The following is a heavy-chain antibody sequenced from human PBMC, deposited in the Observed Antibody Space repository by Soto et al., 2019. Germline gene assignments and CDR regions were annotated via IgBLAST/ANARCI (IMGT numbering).Heavy chain of an antibody. Sequence: SETLSLTCTVSGGSISSSSYYWGWIRQPPGKGLEWIGSIYYSGSTYYNPSLKSRVTISVDTSKSQFSLKLSSVTAADTAVYYCARVGGDYYYYYGMDVWGQGTTVTVSS. J-gene: IGHJ6*02. D-gene: IGHD3-3*01. CDR1: GGSISSSSYY. CDR2: IYYSGST. CDR3: ARVGGDYYYYYGMDV. V-gene: IGHV4-39*01.